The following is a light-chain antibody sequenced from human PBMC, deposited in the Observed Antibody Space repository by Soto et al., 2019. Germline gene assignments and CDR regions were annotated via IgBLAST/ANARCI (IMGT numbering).Light chain of an antibody. CDR2: AAV. CDR1: QSVRSNF. Sequence: EFVVTQSPGTLSLSPGERATLSCRTSQSVRSNFLAWYQQKVGQAPRLLIFAAVGRATGVPDRFSASGYGTDFTLTISRLEPEDFAVYYCQKYDSSPYTFGQGTKLEIK. V-gene: IGKV3-20*01. CDR3: QKYDSSPYT. J-gene: IGKJ2*01.